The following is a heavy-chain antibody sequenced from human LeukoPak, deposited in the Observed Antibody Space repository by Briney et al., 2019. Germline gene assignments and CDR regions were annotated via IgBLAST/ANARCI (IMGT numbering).Heavy chain of an antibody. CDR2: IYYSGST. D-gene: IGHD5-24*01. J-gene: IGHJ4*02. CDR1: GGSVSSGSYY. V-gene: IGHV4-61*01. Sequence: ASETLSLTCTVSGGSVSSGSYYWSWIRQPPGKGLEWIGYIYYSGSTNYNPSLKSRVTISVDTSKNQFSLKLSSVTAADTAVYYCASGAWATRLHSWAQGTLVIVSS. CDR3: ASGAWATRLHS.